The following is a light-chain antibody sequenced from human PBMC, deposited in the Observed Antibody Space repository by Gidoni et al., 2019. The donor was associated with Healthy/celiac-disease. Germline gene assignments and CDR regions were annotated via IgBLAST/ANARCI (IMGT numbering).Light chain of an antibody. CDR2: AAS. CDR3: QQSYSTPRS. Sequence: DIRMPQSPSSLSASVGDRATITCRASQSISSYLNWYQQKPGKAPKLLLYAASSLQSGVPSRFSGSGSGTDFTLTISSLQPEDFATYYCQQSYSTPRSFGQGTKLEIK. V-gene: IGKV1-39*01. CDR1: QSISSY. J-gene: IGKJ2*04.